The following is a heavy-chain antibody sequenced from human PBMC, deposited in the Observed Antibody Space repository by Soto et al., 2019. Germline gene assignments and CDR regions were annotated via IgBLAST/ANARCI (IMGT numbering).Heavy chain of an antibody. CDR2: IYPADSDT. CDR1: GFTFTNYW. V-gene: IGHV5-51*01. CDR3: ASTGRSCLRWLDFYDP. J-gene: IGHJ5*02. Sequence: GESLKISCETSGFTFTNYWIVWVRQMPGKGLEWMGLIYPADSDTRYNPSFQGQVTISADTSTNTAFLHWSSLSASDSATYFCASTGRSCLRWLDFYDPWGQGTLVTVSS. D-gene: IGHD1-26*01.